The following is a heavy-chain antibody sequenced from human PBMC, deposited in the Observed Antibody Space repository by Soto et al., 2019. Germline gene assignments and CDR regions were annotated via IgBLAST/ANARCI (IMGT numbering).Heavy chain of an antibody. D-gene: IGHD1-26*01. Sequence: GESLKISCAASGFTFSSYGMHWVRQAPGKGLEWVAVISYDGSNKYYADSVKGRFTISRDNSKNTLYLQMNSLRAEDTAVYYCANPYSGSYLYYWGQGTLVTVSS. V-gene: IGHV3-30*18. CDR1: GFTFSSYG. J-gene: IGHJ4*02. CDR2: ISYDGSNK. CDR3: ANPYSGSYLYY.